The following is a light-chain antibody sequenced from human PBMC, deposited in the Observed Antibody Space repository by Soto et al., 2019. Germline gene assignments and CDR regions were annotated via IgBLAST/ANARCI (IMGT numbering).Light chain of an antibody. CDR3: QQRSNWPPEIT. CDR1: QSVSSY. CDR2: DAS. J-gene: IGKJ5*01. Sequence: IVLTQSPATLSLSPGERATLSCRASQSVSSYLAWYQQKPGQAPRLLIYDASNRATGIPARLSGSGSGTDFTLTISSLEPEDFAVYYCQQRSNWPPEITFGQGTRLEIK. V-gene: IGKV3-11*01.